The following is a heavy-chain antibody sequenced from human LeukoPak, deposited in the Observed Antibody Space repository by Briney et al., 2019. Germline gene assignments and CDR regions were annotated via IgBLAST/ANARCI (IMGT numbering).Heavy chain of an antibody. CDR3: ARGREEVAARPFDY. J-gene: IGHJ4*02. D-gene: IGHD6-6*01. CDR2: INHSGST. V-gene: IGHV4-34*01. CDR1: GGSFSGYY. Sequence: PSETLSLTCAVYGGSFSGYYWSWIRQPPGKGLEWIGEINHSGSTNYNPSLKSRVTISVDTSKNQFSLKLSSVTAADTAVYYCARGREEVAARPFDYWGQGTLVTVSS.